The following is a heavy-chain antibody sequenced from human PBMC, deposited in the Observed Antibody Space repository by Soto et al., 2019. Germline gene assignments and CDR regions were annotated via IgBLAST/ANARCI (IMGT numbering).Heavy chain of an antibody. D-gene: IGHD3-9*01. CDR3: ARADYEILTGQYSMNV. V-gene: IGHV4-4*07. CDR1: GDSLGNYY. CDR2: VSSSGNT. J-gene: IGHJ6*02. Sequence: PSETLSLTCTVSGDSLGNYYWFWIRQPVGKGLEWIGRVSSSGNTNANPTLNSRATMSIDTSKNQFSLRLRSVTAADTAVYYCARADYEILTGQYSMNVCGQATTVTVS.